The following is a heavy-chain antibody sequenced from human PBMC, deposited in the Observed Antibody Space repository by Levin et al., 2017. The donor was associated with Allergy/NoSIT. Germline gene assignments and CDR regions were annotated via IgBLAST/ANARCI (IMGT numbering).Heavy chain of an antibody. CDR1: GFTFSSYA. CDR2: ISGSGSNT. CDR3: AKGIQVVAAAITY. Sequence: GGSLRLSCAASGFTFSSYAMSWVRQAPGKGLEWVSTISGSGSNTYYADSVKGRFTISRDNSKNTLYLQMNSLRAEDTAVYYCAKGIQVVAAAITYWGQGTLVTVSS. J-gene: IGHJ4*02. D-gene: IGHD2-15*01. V-gene: IGHV3-23*01.